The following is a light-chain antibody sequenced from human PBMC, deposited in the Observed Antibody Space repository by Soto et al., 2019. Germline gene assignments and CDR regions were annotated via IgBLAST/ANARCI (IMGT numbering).Light chain of an antibody. V-gene: IGKV3-15*01. CDR1: QNIGNN. CDR2: GAS. CDR3: QQYGSSPRT. J-gene: IGKJ5*01. Sequence: EIVMTQSPATLSVSPGESATLSCRASQNIGNNLAWYQQKPGQAPRLLIYGASTRATGIPVRFSGSASGTEFTLTISSLQSEDFAVYYCQQYGSSPRTFGQGTRLEIK.